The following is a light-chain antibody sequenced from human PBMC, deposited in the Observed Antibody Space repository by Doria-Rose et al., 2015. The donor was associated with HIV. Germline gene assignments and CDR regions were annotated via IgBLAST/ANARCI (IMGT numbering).Light chain of an antibody. CDR3: HQYNNWPT. Sequence: MTQSPETLSVSPGESATLSCRASQSVSTDLAWYQHKPGQAPRLLIWGASTRATGIPARFSGSGSVTEFTLTISSLQSEDFAIYFCHQYNNWPTFGQGTRLDIK. V-gene: IGKV3-15*01. J-gene: IGKJ5*01. CDR2: GAS. CDR1: QSVSTD.